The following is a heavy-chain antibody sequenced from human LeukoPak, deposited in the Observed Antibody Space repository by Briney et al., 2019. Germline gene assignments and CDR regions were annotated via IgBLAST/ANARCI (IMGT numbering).Heavy chain of an antibody. Sequence: SETLSLTCAVYGGSFSGYYWSWIRQPPGKGLEWIGEINHSGSTNYNPSLKSRVTISVDTSKNQFSLKLSSVTAADTAVYYCARGDRYYDFWSGYFKKDNWFDPWGQGTLVTVSS. V-gene: IGHV4-34*01. CDR1: GGSFSGYY. CDR3: ARGDRYYDFWSGYFKKDNWFDP. D-gene: IGHD3-3*01. J-gene: IGHJ5*02. CDR2: INHSGST.